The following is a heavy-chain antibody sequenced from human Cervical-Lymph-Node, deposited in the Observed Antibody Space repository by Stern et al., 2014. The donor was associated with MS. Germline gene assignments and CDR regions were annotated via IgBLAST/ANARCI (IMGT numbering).Heavy chain of an antibody. J-gene: IGHJ6*02. D-gene: IGHD4-23*01. CDR1: GFTFNKFT. Sequence: EMQLVASGGGLVQPGGSLRLACAARGFTFNKFTMNWVRQAPGKGLEWLTYISSSGNPIYYADSVKGRFTVSRDNAKNSLFLQMNSLRDEDTAVYYCVRAVTFYGVDVWGQGTTVTVSS. CDR3: VRAVTFYGVDV. CDR2: ISSSGNPI. V-gene: IGHV3-48*02.